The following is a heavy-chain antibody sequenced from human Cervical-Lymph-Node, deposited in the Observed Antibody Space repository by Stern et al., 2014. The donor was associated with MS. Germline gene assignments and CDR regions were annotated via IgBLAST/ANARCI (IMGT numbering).Heavy chain of an antibody. D-gene: IGHD3-16*01. Sequence: EVQLVESGGGLVQPGGSLRLSCATSGLDISNNYMTWVRQAPGKGLEWVSTIYSGGTTYYADSVKGRFTISRHNSKNTLYLQMNSLSPEDTAMYYCARDRGGRLDYWGQGTRVTVSS. J-gene: IGHJ4*02. V-gene: IGHV3-53*04. CDR1: GLDISNNY. CDR2: IYSGGTT. CDR3: ARDRGGRLDY.